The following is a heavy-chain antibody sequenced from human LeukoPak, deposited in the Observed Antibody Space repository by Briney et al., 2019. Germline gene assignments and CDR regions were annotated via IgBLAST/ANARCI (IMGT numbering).Heavy chain of an antibody. V-gene: IGHV3-23*01. CDR3: AKLGSYQHFDY. CDR1: GFTLSSYP. J-gene: IGHJ4*02. CDR2: ISGSGDST. D-gene: IGHD1-26*01. Sequence: PGGSLRLSCAASGFTLSSYPMSWVRQAPGKGLEWVSAISGSGDSTYYAHSVKRRFTISRDNSKNTLYLQMNSLRAEDTAVYYCAKLGSYQHFDYWGQGPLVTVSS.